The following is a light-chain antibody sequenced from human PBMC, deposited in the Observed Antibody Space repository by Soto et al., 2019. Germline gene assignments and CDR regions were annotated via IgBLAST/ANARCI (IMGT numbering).Light chain of an antibody. Sequence: EIVLTQSPATLSLSKGERATISCRASQSVSSYLAWYQQKPGQAPRLLIYDASNRATGIPARFSGSGSGTDFTLTISSLEPEDFAVYYCQQRSNPITFGQGTRLEI. CDR1: QSVSSY. V-gene: IGKV3-11*01. CDR2: DAS. J-gene: IGKJ5*01. CDR3: QQRSNPIT.